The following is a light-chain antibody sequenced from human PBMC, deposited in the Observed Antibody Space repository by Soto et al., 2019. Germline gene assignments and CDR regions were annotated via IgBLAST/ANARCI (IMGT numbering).Light chain of an antibody. J-gene: IGLJ1*01. CDR2: DVT. CDR3: NSYTEYHPRFYV. V-gene: IGLV2-14*01. CDR1: RSDVGHYDY. Sequence: QSALTQPASVSGSPGQSITISCTGTRSDVGHYDYVSWYQQHPGRAPKLIIYDVTRRPSGISNRFSGSKSGNTASLVISGLQAEDEADYYCNSYTEYHPRFYVFGSGTKVTVL.